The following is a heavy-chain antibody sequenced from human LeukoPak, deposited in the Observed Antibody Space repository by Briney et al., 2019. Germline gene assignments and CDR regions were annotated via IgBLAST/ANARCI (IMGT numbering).Heavy chain of an antibody. Sequence: ASVKVSCKASGYTFTSYDITWVRQATGQGLEWMGWMNPNSGNTGYAQKFQGRVTMTRNTSISTAYMELSSLRSEDTAVYYCARGGRWPKENWFDPWGQGTLVTVSS. D-gene: IGHD2-15*01. V-gene: IGHV1-8*01. CDR2: MNPNSGNT. CDR3: ARGGRWPKENWFDP. J-gene: IGHJ5*02. CDR1: GYTFTSYD.